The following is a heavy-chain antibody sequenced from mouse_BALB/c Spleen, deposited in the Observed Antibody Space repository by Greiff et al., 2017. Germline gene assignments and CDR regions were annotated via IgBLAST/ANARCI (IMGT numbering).Heavy chain of an antibody. CDR1: GFTFTDYY. J-gene: IGHJ4*01. Sequence: DVHLVESGGGLVQPGGSLRLSCATSGFTFTDYYMSWVRQPPGKALEWLGFIRNKANGYTTEYSASVKGRFTISRDNSQSILYLQMNTLRAEDSATYYCARQGGTTATFYYAMDYWGQGTSVTVSS. D-gene: IGHD1-2*01. CDR2: IRNKANGYTT. CDR3: ARQGGTTATFYYAMDY. V-gene: IGHV7-3*02.